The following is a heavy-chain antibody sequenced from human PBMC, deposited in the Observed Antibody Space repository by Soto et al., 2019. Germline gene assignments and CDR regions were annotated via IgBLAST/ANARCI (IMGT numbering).Heavy chain of an antibody. Sequence: QVQLVQSGAEVQKPGSSVKVSCKASGGTFSSYAISWVRQAPGQGLEWMGGIIPIFGTANYAQKFQGRVTITADESTSTAYMELSSLRSEDTAVYYCATLGGDGYNFMFSGDYWGQGTLVTVSS. D-gene: IGHD5-12*01. J-gene: IGHJ4*02. CDR2: IIPIFGTA. V-gene: IGHV1-69*01. CDR1: GGTFSSYA. CDR3: ATLGGDGYNFMFSGDY.